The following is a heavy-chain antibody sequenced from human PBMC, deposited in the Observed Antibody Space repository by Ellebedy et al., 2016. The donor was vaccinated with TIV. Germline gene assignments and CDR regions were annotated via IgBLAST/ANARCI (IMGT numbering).Heavy chain of an antibody. V-gene: IGHV3-7*04. Sequence: PGGSLRLSCGASGFIFSRFWMAWLCQAPGKGLQYVAHIKYDEIEKYHLDSVKGRFTISRDNARNSLYLQMNSLRVDDTAIYYCARDTVEVPSGDAFDIWGQGTMVTVSS. D-gene: IGHD2-2*01. J-gene: IGHJ3*02. CDR2: IKYDEIEK. CDR3: ARDTVEVPSGDAFDI. CDR1: GFIFSRFW.